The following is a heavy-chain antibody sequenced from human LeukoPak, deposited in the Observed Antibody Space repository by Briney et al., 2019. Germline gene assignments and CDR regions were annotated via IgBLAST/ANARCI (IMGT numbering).Heavy chain of an antibody. Sequence: PSETLSLTCAVYGGSFSGYYSSWIRQPPGKGLEWIGEINHSGSTNYNPSLKGRVTISVDTSKNQFSLKLSSVTAADTAVYYCAREAPYYDILTGPKGGWFDPWGQGTLVTVSS. J-gene: IGHJ5*02. CDR1: GGSFSGYY. CDR3: AREAPYYDILTGPKGGWFDP. V-gene: IGHV4-34*01. CDR2: INHSGST. D-gene: IGHD3-9*01.